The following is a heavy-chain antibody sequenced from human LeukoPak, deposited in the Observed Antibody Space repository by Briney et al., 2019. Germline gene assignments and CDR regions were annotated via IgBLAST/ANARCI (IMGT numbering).Heavy chain of an antibody. V-gene: IGHV4-34*01. Sequence: SETLSLTCAVYGGSFSGYYWSWIRQPPGKGLEWIGEINHSGSTNYNPSLKSRVTISVDTSKNQSSLKLSSVTAADTAVYYCARGLRIAAAGTNFDYWGQGTLVTVSS. CDR1: GGSFSGYY. D-gene: IGHD6-13*01. CDR2: INHSGST. J-gene: IGHJ4*02. CDR3: ARGLRIAAAGTNFDY.